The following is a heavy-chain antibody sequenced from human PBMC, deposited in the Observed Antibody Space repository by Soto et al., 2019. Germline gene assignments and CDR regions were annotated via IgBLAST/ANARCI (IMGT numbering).Heavy chain of an antibody. CDR1: GGSISSYY. CDR3: ARGRYYYDSSGYYYDWFDP. J-gene: IGHJ5*02. Sequence: SETLSLTCTVSGGSISSYYWSWIRQPPGKGLEWIGYIYYSGSTNYNPSLKSRVTISVDTSKNQFSLKLSSVTAAGTAVYYCARGRYYYDSSGYYYDWFDPWGQGTLVTVSS. D-gene: IGHD3-22*01. V-gene: IGHV4-59*01. CDR2: IYYSGST.